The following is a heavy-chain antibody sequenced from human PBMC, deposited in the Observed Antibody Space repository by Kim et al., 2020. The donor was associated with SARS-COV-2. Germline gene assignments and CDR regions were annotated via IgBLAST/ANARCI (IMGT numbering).Heavy chain of an antibody. V-gene: IGHV1-69*06. Sequence: GTANYAQKFQGRVTSNADKSTSTAYMELSSLRSEDTAVYYCARDHNAVDIWGQGTMVTVSS. J-gene: IGHJ3*02. CDR2: GTA. CDR3: ARDHNAVDI.